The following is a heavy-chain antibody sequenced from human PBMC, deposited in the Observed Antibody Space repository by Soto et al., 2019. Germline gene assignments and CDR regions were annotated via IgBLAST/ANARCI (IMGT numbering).Heavy chain of an antibody. CDR3: ARGHHGWLDP. CDR1: GGIFGTYT. J-gene: IGHJ5*02. Sequence: QVQLVQSGAEMKKPGSSVKVSCKASGGIFGTYTINWVRQAPGQGLEWMGRIIPLLNKADYAQKFQGRVTISVERSADTAYMELGSLTSGDTAVYYCARGHHGWLDPWGQGSLVTVSS. CDR2: IIPLLNKA. V-gene: IGHV1-69*02.